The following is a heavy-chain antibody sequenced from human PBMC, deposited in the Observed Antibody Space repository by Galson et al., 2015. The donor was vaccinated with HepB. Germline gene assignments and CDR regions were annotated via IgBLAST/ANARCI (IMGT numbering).Heavy chain of an antibody. CDR3: ARSRTSAADY. J-gene: IGHJ4*02. CDR2: INHSGST. D-gene: IGHD1-14*01. Sequence: QVQLQESGPGLVKPSETLSLTCAVYGGSFSGYYWSWIRQPPGKGLEWIGEINHSGSTNYNPSLKSRVTISVDTSKNQFSLKLSSVTAADTAVYYCARSRTSAADYWGQGTLVTVSS. CDR1: GGSFSGYY. V-gene: IGHV4-34*10.